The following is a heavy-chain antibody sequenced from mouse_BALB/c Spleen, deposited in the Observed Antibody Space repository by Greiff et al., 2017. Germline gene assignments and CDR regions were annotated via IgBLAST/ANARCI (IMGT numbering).Heavy chain of an antibody. V-gene: IGHV5-6*02. Sequence: DVMLVESGGDLVKPGGSLKLSCAASGFTFSSYGMSWVRQTPDKRLEWVATISSGGSYTYYPDSVKGRFTISRDNAKNTLYLQMSSLKSEDTAMYDCARDRSFDDWGQGTTLTVSS. CDR2: ISSGGSYT. D-gene: IGHD2-14*01. J-gene: IGHJ2*01. CDR1: GFTFSSYG. CDR3: ARDRSFDD.